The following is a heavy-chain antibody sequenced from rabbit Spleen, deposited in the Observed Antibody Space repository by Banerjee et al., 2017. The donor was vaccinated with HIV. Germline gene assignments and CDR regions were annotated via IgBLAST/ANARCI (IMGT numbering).Heavy chain of an antibody. J-gene: IGHJ4*01. CDR1: GFDFSSYG. V-gene: IGHV1S47*01. CDR2: IDPLFGSI. D-gene: IGHD2-1*01. CDR3: VRRGDSYDDYGGYFPSYFDL. Sequence: QEQLVESGGGLVQPGGSLKLSCKASGFDFSSYGVSWVRQAPGKGLEWIGYIDPLFGSIYYASWVNGRFTISSQNAQNTLYLQLNSLTATDTATYFCVRRGDSYDDYGGYFPSYFDLWGQGTLVTVS.